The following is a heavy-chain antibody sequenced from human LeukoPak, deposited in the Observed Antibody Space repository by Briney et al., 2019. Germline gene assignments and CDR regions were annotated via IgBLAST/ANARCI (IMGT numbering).Heavy chain of an antibody. D-gene: IGHD1-26*01. Sequence: ASVTVSCKASGYTFTSYAMHWVRQAPGQRLEWMGWINAGNGNTKYSQKFQGRVTITRDTSASTAYMELSSLRSEDTAVYYCARVKWELLPDYWGQGTLVTVSS. CDR2: INAGNGNT. CDR1: GYTFTSYA. V-gene: IGHV1-3*01. J-gene: IGHJ4*02. CDR3: ARVKWELLPDY.